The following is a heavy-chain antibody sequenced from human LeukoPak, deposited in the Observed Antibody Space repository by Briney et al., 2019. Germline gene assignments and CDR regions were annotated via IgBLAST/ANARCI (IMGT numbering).Heavy chain of an antibody. D-gene: IGHD6-13*01. Sequence: SVKVSCKASGGTFSSYAISWVRQAPGQGLEWMGGIIPIFGTANYAQKFQGRVTITADESTSTAYMELRSLRSDDTAVYYCARIKADSSSWYVPYWGQGTLVTVSS. J-gene: IGHJ4*02. CDR1: GGTFSSYA. CDR3: ARIKADSSSWYVPY. CDR2: IIPIFGTA. V-gene: IGHV1-69*01.